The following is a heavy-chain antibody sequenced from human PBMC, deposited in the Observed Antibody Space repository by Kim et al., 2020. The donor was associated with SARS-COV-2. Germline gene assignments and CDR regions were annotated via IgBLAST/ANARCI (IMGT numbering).Heavy chain of an antibody. CDR3: ARDGGIRYFDSHFDY. D-gene: IGHD3-9*01. Sequence: QKFQGGVTITADESTSTAYMELSSLRSEDTAVYYCARDGGIRYFDSHFDYWGQGTLVTVSS. V-gene: IGHV1-69*01. J-gene: IGHJ4*02.